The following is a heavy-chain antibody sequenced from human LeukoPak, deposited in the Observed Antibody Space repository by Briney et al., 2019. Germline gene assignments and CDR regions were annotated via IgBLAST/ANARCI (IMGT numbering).Heavy chain of an antibody. J-gene: IGHJ3*01. CDR2: ISTSGPTI. V-gene: IGHV3-11*04. CDR1: GFTFSDYY. CDR3: AGGYRLAWGAFDL. D-gene: IGHD3/OR15-3a*01. Sequence: GGSLRLSCAASGFTFSDYYMSWIRQAPGQGPEWISYISTSGPTIYYADSVKGRFTIARDNARNTLYLQMNSLRADDTAVYYCAGGYRLAWGAFDLWGQGTMVTVSS.